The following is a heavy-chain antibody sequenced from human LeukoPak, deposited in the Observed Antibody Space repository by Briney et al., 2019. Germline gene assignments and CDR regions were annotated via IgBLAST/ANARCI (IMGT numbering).Heavy chain of an antibody. V-gene: IGHV3-23*01. Sequence: GGSLRLSCAASGFTFSNYAVSWVRQAPGKGLELVSVISSSGGSTYYADSVKSRFTISRDNSKNTLFLQMSSLRAEDTAVYYCVKEGLGTAALDSWGQGALVIVSS. CDR2: ISSSGGST. J-gene: IGHJ4*02. CDR3: VKEGLGTAALDS. D-gene: IGHD2-2*01. CDR1: GFTFSNYA.